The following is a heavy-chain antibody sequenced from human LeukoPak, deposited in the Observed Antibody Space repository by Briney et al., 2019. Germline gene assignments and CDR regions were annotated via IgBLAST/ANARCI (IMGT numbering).Heavy chain of an antibody. CDR3: ARVGRGDYTWGSYSFDY. CDR1: GFSISNYY. D-gene: IGHD3-16*01. Sequence: SETLSLTCTVSGFSISNYYWGWLRQPPGKGLEWIGYISYSGSTNYNPSLKSRVTISVDTSKNQFSLKLSSVTAADTAVYYCARVGRGDYTWGSYSFDYWGQGTLVTVSS. V-gene: IGHV4-59*01. J-gene: IGHJ4*02. CDR2: ISYSGST.